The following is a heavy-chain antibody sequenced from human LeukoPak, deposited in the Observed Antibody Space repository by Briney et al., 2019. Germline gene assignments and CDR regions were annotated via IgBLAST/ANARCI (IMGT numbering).Heavy chain of an antibody. V-gene: IGHV4-4*07. CDR3: ARDVKSRRRQWFGELSVYYYYYMDV. CDR1: GGSISSDY. Sequence: PSETLSLTCTVSGGSISSDYWSWIRQPAGKGLEWIGRIYTTGSTNYSPSPKSRVTMSVDTSKNQFSLKLSSVTAADMAVYYCARDVKSRRRQWFGELSVYYYYYMDVWGKGTTVTISS. J-gene: IGHJ6*03. CDR2: IYTTGST. D-gene: IGHD3-10*01.